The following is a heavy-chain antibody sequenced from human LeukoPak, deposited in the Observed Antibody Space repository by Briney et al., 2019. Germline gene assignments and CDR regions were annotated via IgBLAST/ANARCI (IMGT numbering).Heavy chain of an antibody. CDR2: ITASGGET. CDR3: ARLKGQGLRYVPAT. V-gene: IGHV3-23*01. D-gene: IGHD2-2*01. J-gene: IGHJ5*02. CDR1: GFNFSMSA. Sequence: GGSLRLSCSGSGFNFSMSAMSCVRQAPGKGLAWVSGITASGGETSYADSARGRFTISRDNSKDIVYLDMKSLRVDDTAMYYCARLKGQGLRYVPATWGQGALVTVSS.